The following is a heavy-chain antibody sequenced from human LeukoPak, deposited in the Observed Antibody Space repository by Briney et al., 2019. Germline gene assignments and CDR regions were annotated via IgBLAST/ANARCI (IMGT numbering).Heavy chain of an antibody. V-gene: IGHV3-7*01. D-gene: IGHD3-22*01. CDR1: GFTFKNYW. CDR2: IKQDGSNK. CDR3: ARDSSGYYYDC. J-gene: IGHJ1*01. Sequence: PGGSLRLSCEASGFTFKNYWMSWVRQAPRKGLEWVANIKQDGSNKYYVDSVKGRFTISRDNAKNSLYLQMSSLRAEDTAVYYCARDSSGYYYDCWGQGTLVTVSS.